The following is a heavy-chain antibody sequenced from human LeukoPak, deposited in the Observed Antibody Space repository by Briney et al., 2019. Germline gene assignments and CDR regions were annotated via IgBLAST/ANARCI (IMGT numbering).Heavy chain of an antibody. CDR2: ISNSGGTT. Sequence: GGSLRLSCAASGFTFSSYAMSWVRQAPGKGLEWVSGISNSGGTTYYADSVKGRFTISRDNSKNTLYLQMDSLRAEDTAVYYCAKSQAVAAHFDYWGQGTLVTVSS. CDR3: AKSQAVAAHFDY. D-gene: IGHD6-19*01. CDR1: GFTFSSYA. V-gene: IGHV3-23*01. J-gene: IGHJ4*02.